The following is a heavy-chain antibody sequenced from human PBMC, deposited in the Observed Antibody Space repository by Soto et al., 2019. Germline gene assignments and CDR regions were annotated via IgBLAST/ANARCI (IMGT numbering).Heavy chain of an antibody. CDR3: AREAGYGDYAFDY. J-gene: IGHJ4*02. D-gene: IGHD4-17*01. CDR2: IKQDGSEK. CDR1: GFTFSSYW. V-gene: IGHV3-7*03. Sequence: PGGSLRLSCAASGFTFSSYWMSWVRQAPGKGLEWVANIKQDGSEKYYVDSVKGRFTISRDNAKNSLYLQMNSLRAEDTAVYYCAREAGYGDYAFDYWGQGTLVTVSS.